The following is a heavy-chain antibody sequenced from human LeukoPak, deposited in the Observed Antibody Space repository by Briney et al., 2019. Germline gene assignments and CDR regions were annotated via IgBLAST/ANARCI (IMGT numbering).Heavy chain of an antibody. Sequence: SVKVSCKASGGTFSSYAISWVRQAPGQGLEWMGGIIPIFGTANYAQKFQGRVTITADESTSTAYLELSSLRSEDTAVYSCASLDFWSGYYASPYSYYYMDVWGKGTTVTVSS. J-gene: IGHJ6*03. CDR2: IIPIFGTA. V-gene: IGHV1-69*13. CDR3: ASLDFWSGYYASPYSYYYMDV. CDR1: GGTFSSYA. D-gene: IGHD3-3*01.